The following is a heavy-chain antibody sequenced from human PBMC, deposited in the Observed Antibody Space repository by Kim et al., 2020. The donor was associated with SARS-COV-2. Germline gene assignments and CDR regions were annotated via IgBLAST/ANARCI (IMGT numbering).Heavy chain of an antibody. D-gene: IGHD3-10*01. J-gene: IGHJ4*02. V-gene: IGHV4-59*01. Sequence: SETLSLTCTVSGGSISSSYWTWIRQPPGKGLEWIGYIYYSGSTKYNPSLKSRVTISVDTSTNQFSLKLSSVTAADTAVYYCARSPLWLPFDYWGQGTLVTLSS. CDR1: GGSISSSY. CDR3: ARSPLWLPFDY. CDR2: IYYSGST.